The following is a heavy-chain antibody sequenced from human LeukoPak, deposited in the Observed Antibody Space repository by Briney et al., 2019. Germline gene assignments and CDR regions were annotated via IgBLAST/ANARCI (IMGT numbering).Heavy chain of an antibody. V-gene: IGHV3-30*04. CDR1: GFSFSSCA. CDR2: ISFDGINK. J-gene: IGHJ1*01. Sequence: GGSLRLSCAASGFSFSSCAVHRVRQAPGKGLEWVTLISFDGINKSYADSVKGRFTISRDNSKNTLYLQMNSLRDEDTAVYYCATEFREYDSGSQYFQHWGQGTLVTVSS. D-gene: IGHD6-19*01. CDR3: ATEFREYDSGSQYFQH.